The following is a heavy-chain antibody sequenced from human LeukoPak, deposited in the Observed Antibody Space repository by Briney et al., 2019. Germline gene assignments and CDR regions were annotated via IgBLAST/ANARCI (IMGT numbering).Heavy chain of an antibody. CDR2: MNPNSGNT. D-gene: IGHD3-10*01. V-gene: IGHV1-8*01. CDR3: ARGAYYYGSGSYHRLDP. CDR1: GYTFTSYD. J-gene: IGHJ5*02. Sequence: ASVKVSCKASGYTFTSYDINWVRQATGQGLEWMGWMNPNSGNTGYAQKFQGRVTMTRNTSISTAYMELSSLRSEDTAVYYCARGAYYYGSGSYHRLDPWGQGTLVTVSS.